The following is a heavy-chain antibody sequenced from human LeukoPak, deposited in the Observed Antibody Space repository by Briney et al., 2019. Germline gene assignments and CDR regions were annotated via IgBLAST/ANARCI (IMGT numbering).Heavy chain of an antibody. Sequence: ASLKVSRKASGYTFTSYSITWVRQAPGQGLEWVAWISTFNGNAKYAQKFQGRVTMTTDTSTSTAYMELRSLRSDDTAVYYCARGNWNDPKVHSDYWGQGTLVTVSS. CDR1: GYTFTSYS. J-gene: IGHJ4*02. CDR2: ISTFNGNA. V-gene: IGHV1-18*01. D-gene: IGHD1-1*01. CDR3: ARGNWNDPKVHSDY.